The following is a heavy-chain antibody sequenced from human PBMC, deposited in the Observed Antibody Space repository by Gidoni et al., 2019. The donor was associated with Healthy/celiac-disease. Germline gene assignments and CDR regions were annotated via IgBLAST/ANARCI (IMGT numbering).Heavy chain of an antibody. CDR1: GFTFSDYY. V-gene: IGHV3-11*06. Sequence: VKPGGSLRLSCAASGFTFSDYYMSWIRQAPGKGLEWVSYISSSSSYTNYADSVKGRFTISRDNAKNSLYLQMNSLRAEDTAVYYCARDYDFWSGYYTGTLDYWGQGTLVTVAS. D-gene: IGHD3-3*01. J-gene: IGHJ4*02. CDR3: ARDYDFWSGYYTGTLDY. CDR2: ISSSSSYT.